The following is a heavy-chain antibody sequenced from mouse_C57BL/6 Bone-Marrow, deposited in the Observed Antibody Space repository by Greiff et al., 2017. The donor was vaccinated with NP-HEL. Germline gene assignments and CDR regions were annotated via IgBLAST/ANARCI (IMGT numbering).Heavy chain of an antibody. D-gene: IGHD2-3*01. CDR1: GFTFSSYA. CDR2: ISSGGDYI. J-gene: IGHJ3*01. CDR3: TRVRWLLPLFAY. Sequence: EVKLVESGEGLVKPGGSLKLSCAASGFTFSSYAMSWVRQTPEKRLEWVAYISSGGDYIYYADTVKGRFTISRDNARNTLYLQMSSLKSEDTAMYYCTRVRWLLPLFAYWGQGTLVTVSA. V-gene: IGHV5-9-1*02.